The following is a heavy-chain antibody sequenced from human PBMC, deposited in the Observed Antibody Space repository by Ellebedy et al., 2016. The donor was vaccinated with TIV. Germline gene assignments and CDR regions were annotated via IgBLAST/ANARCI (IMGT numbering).Heavy chain of an antibody. CDR2: FFPSGST. V-gene: IGHV4-4*07. CDR3: ASSRPYNLGSIDY. D-gene: IGHD3-16*01. J-gene: IGHJ4*02. Sequence: SETLSLTXTVSVGSVSGYYWSWIRQSPGKGLEWIGRFFPSGSTVYNPSLKSRVIMSVDTSKNQLSLRLTSVTAADTAIYYCASSRPYNLGSIDYWGQGTRVTVSS. CDR1: VGSVSGYY.